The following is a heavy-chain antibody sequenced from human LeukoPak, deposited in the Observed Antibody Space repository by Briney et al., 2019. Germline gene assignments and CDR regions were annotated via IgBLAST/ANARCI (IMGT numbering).Heavy chain of an antibody. CDR3: ARENTYYYDSSGYPRDIDY. V-gene: IGHV3-21*01. J-gene: IGHJ4*02. Sequence: TGGSLRLSCAASGFTFSSCSMNWVRQAPGKGLEWVSSISSSSSYIYYADSVKGRFTISRDNAKNSLYLQMNSLRAEDTAVYYCARENTYYYDSSGYPRDIDYWGQGTLVTVSS. CDR2: ISSSSSYI. CDR1: GFTFSSCS. D-gene: IGHD3-22*01.